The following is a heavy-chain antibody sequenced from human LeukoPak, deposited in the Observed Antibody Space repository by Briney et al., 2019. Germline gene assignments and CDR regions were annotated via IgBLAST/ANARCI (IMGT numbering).Heavy chain of an antibody. V-gene: IGHV3-30*02. CDR3: AKDQKRGYSYGYVFYHYYMDV. D-gene: IGHD5-18*01. Sequence: GWSLRLSCAASGFTFSSYGMHWVRQAPGKGLEWVAFIRYDGSKKYYADSVKGRFTISRDNSKNTLYLQMNSLRAEDTAMYYCAKDQKRGYSYGYVFYHYYMDVWGKGTTVTISS. CDR2: IRYDGSKK. J-gene: IGHJ6*03. CDR1: GFTFSSYG.